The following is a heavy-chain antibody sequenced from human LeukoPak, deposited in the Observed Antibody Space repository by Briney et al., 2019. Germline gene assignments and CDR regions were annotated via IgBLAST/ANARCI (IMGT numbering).Heavy chain of an antibody. CDR3: ARDPITMIVVPQVDAFDI. CDR1: GFTFSSYS. D-gene: IGHD3-22*01. J-gene: IGHJ3*02. Sequence: GGSLRLSCAASGFTFSSYSMHWVRQAPGKGLEWVAVISYDGSNKYYADSVKGRFTISRDNSKNTLYLQMNSLRAEDTAVYYCARDPITMIVVPQVDAFDIWGQGTMVTVSS. CDR2: ISYDGSNK. V-gene: IGHV3-30*03.